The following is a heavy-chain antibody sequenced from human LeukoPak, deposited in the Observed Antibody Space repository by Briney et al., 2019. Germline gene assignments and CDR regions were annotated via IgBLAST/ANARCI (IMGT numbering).Heavy chain of an antibody. CDR3: ANFGSAARHTIYYFDY. Sequence: GGSLRLSCAASGFTFSSYAMSWVRQAPGKGLEWVSAISGSGGSTYYADSVKGRFTISRDNSKNTLYLQMNSLRAEDTAVYYCANFGSAARHTIYYFDYWGQGTLVTVSS. CDR1: GFTFSSYA. D-gene: IGHD6-6*01. J-gene: IGHJ4*02. V-gene: IGHV3-23*01. CDR2: ISGSGGST.